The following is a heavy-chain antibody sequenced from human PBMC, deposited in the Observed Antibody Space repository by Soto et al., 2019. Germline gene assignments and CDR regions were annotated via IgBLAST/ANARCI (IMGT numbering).Heavy chain of an antibody. V-gene: IGHV3-53*01. D-gene: IGHD2-2*01. CDR2: LYSGGNT. Sequence: LRLSCAASEFTVTNNEMSWVRQAPGKGLEWVSILYSGGNTYYADSVEGRFTISRDGSKNTLYLHMNSLRAEDTAVYYCALRRVAYADFWGQGTRVTVSS. J-gene: IGHJ4*02. CDR1: EFTVTNNE. CDR3: ALRRVAYADF.